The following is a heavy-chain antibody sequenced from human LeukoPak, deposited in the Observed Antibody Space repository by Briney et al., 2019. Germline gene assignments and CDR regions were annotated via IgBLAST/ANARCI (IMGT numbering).Heavy chain of an antibody. CDR1: GGSISSYY. Sequence: SETLSLTCTVSGGSISSYYWSWIRQPAGKGLDWIGRIYTSGSTNYNPSLKSRVTMSVDTSKNQFSLKLSSVTAADTAVYYCASYYGSGEYWGQGTLVTVSS. V-gene: IGHV4-4*07. D-gene: IGHD3-10*01. J-gene: IGHJ4*02. CDR2: IYTSGST. CDR3: ASYYGSGEY.